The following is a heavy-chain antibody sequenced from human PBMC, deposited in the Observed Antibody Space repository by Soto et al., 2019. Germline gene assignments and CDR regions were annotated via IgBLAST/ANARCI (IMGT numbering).Heavy chain of an antibody. CDR3: ARQIYDSDTGPNFQYYFDS. V-gene: IGHV5-10-1*01. Sequence: GESLKISCKGSGYSFAGYWITWVRQKPGKGLEWMGRIGPSDSQTYYSPSFRGHVTIPATKSITTVFLQWSSLRASDTAMYYCARQIYDSDTGPNFQYYFDSWGQGTPVTVSS. J-gene: IGHJ4*02. CDR2: IGPSDSQT. CDR1: GYSFAGYW. D-gene: IGHD3-22*01.